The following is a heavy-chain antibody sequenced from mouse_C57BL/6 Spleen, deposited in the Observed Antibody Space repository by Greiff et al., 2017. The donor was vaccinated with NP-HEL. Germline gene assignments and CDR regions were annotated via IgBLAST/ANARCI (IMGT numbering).Heavy chain of an antibody. V-gene: IGHV1-52*01. D-gene: IGHD1-1*01. J-gene: IGHJ1*03. CDR1: GYTFTRYW. Sequence: QVQLQQPGAELVRPGSSVKLSCKASGYTFTRYWMHWVKQRPIQGLEWIGNIDPSDSETHYNQKFKDKATLTVDKSSSTAYMQLSSLTSEDSAVYDCARSGYYGSRGYFDVWGTGTTVTVSS. CDR2: IDPSDSET. CDR3: ARSGYYGSRGYFDV.